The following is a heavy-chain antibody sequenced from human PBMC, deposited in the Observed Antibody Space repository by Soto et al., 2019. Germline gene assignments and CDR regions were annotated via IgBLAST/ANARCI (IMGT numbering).Heavy chain of an antibody. CDR3: ARVKRSSFWDVSFDY. Sequence: PSETLSLTCAVYGGSFSGYYWSWIRQPPGKGLEWIGEINHSGSTNYNPSLKSRVTISVDTSKNQFSLKLSSVTAADTAVYYCARVKRSSFWDVSFDYCGQGTMVTVSS. D-gene: IGHD6-6*01. CDR2: INHSGST. CDR1: GGSFSGYY. J-gene: IGHJ4*02. V-gene: IGHV4-34*01.